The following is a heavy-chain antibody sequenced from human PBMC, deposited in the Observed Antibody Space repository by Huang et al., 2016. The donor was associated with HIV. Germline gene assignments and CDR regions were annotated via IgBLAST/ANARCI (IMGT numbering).Heavy chain of an antibody. D-gene: IGHD3-3*01. V-gene: IGHV2-70*17. CDR2: IDWDDDK. Sequence: QVTLRESGPALVKPTQNLTLICTFSGFSLSTSAMCVSWIRQSPGKTLEWLARIDWDDDKFYNPSLRTRLTISKGPSKNQVVLTMTNMDPVDTATYYCARTLTIFGVVDYHHHMDVWGKGTTDTVSS. J-gene: IGHJ6*03. CDR3: ARTLTIFGVVDYHHHMDV. CDR1: GFSLSTSAMC.